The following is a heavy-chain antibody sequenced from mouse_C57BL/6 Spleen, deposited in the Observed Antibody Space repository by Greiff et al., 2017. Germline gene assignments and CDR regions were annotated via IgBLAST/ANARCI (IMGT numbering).Heavy chain of an antibody. V-gene: IGHV1-82*01. Sequence: QVQLKESGPELVKPGASVKISCKASGYAFSSSWMNWVKQRPGKSLEWIGRIYPGDGDTNYNGKFKGKATLTADKSSSTAYMQLSSLTSEDSAVYFCARPYGSSPYYAMDYWGQGTSVTVSS. CDR3: ARPYGSSPYYAMDY. D-gene: IGHD1-1*01. CDR2: IYPGDGDT. CDR1: GYAFSSSW. J-gene: IGHJ4*01.